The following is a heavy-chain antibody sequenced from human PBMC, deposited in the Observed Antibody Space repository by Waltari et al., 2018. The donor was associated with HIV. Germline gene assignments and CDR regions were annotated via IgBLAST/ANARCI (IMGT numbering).Heavy chain of an antibody. CDR1: GYPLSDLS. D-gene: IGHD2-15*01. V-gene: IGHV1-24*01. J-gene: IGHJ1*01. Sequence: QLIQSTTALKRPGASVTISCQVSGYPLSDLSMPWVRQGRGQRLEWMGGCDPKNGKPVYSQRFWGRVSLAEDTSEDTAFLELNRLTSDDTAVYYCVTLYNESPLYSNFWGQGTLVTV. CDR3: VTLYNESPLYSNF. CDR2: CDPKNGKP.